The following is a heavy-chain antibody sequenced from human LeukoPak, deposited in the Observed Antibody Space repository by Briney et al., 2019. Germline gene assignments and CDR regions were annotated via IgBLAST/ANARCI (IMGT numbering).Heavy chain of an antibody. CDR1: GGSISSGGYY. V-gene: IGHV4-31*03. CDR2: IYYSGST. D-gene: IGHD4-17*01. CDR3: ARAPLYGGHADWFDP. J-gene: IGHJ5*02. Sequence: PSETLSLTCTVSGGSISSGGYYWSWIRQHPGKGLEWIGYIYYSGSTFYNPSLKSRVTISVDTSKNQFSLRLSSVTAADTAVYYCARAPLYGGHADWFDPWGQGTLVTVSS.